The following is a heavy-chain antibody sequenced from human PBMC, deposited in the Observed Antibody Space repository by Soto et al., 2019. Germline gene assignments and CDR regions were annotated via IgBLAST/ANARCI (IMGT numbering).Heavy chain of an antibody. CDR1: GFTFSDEW. Sequence: EVQLVESGGGLVQPGGSLRLSCAASGFTFSDEWMSWVRQAPGKGLEWVGNIKQDGSEIYYLDSVKGRFTISRDNAKISLYLQVNSLRGDDTAVYYCATIAAVRFDYWGQGTLVTVSS. D-gene: IGHD6-13*01. CDR2: IKQDGSEI. V-gene: IGHV3-7*02. CDR3: ATIAAVRFDY. J-gene: IGHJ4*02.